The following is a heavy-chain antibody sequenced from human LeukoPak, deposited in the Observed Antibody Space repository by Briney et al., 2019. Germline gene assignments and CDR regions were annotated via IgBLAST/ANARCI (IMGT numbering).Heavy chain of an antibody. J-gene: IGHJ4*02. V-gene: IGHV1-2*02. CDR3: ARGGFDY. CDR2: ISPNSDDT. CDR1: GYTFTGYY. Sequence: GASVKVSCKASGYTFTGYYLHWVRQAPGQGLEWMGWISPNSDDTNYAQKFRGRVNTTRDTSISTAYMELSRLRSDDTAIYYCARGGFDYWGQGTLVTVSS.